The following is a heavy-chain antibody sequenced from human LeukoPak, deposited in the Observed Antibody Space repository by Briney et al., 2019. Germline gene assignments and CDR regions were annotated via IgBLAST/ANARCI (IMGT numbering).Heavy chain of an antibody. CDR1: GYTFTSYG. CDR3: ARSFPYSSSWYDYYYYYMDV. D-gene: IGHD6-13*01. V-gene: IGHV1-18*01. J-gene: IGHJ6*03. CDR2: ISAYNGNT. Sequence: VASVKVSCKASGYTFTSYGISWVRQAPGQGLEWMGWISAYNGNTNYAQKLQGRVTMTTDTSTSTAYMELRSLRSDDTAVYYCARSFPYSSSWYDYYYYYMDVWGKGTTVTVSS.